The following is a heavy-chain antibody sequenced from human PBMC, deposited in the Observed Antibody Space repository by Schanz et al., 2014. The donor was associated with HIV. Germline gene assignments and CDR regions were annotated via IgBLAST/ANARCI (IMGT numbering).Heavy chain of an antibody. Sequence: EKQVLESGGGLVQPGGSLRLSCADSGFTFSIHATYWVRQAPGKGLEWVSTLTTSGDDTYYADSVKGRFTSSRDNSKNTVFLQMSSLRAEDTAIYYCAKRSESIPAFVYWGQGVLVTVSS. J-gene: IGHJ4*02. CDR1: GFTFSIHA. D-gene: IGHD2-2*01. CDR3: AKRSESIPAFVY. V-gene: IGHV3-23*01. CDR2: LTTSGDDT.